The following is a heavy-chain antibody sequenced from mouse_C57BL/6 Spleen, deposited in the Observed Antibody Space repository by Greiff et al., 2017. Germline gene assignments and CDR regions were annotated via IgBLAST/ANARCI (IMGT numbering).Heavy chain of an antibody. CDR2: INPIPGGT. J-gene: IGHJ3*01. V-gene: IGHV1-42*01. Sequence: VQLQQSGPELVKPGASVKISCKASGYSFSGYYMNWVKQSPEKSLEWIGEINPIPGGTTYNQKFKAKATLTVDKSSSTAYMQLKSLTSEDSAVDYCARLGCYDLSWFDYWGQGTLVTVSA. CDR1: GYSFSGYY. D-gene: IGHD2-12*01. CDR3: ARLGCYDLSWFDY.